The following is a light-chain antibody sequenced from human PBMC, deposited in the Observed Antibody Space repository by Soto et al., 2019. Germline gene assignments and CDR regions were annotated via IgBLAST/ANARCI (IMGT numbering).Light chain of an antibody. J-gene: IGKJ2*01. CDR2: DAS. CDR3: QQRSNWPPKYT. CDR1: QSVSSY. Sequence: EIVLTQSPATLSLSPGERATLSCRASQSVSSYLAWYQQKPGQAPRLIIYDASNRATGIPARFSGSGPGTDYTLTISSLEPEDLAVYYCQQRSNWPPKYTFGQGTKLEIK. V-gene: IGKV3-11*01.